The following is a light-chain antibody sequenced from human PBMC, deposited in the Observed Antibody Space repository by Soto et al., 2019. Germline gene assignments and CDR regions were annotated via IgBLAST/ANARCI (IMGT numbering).Light chain of an antibody. V-gene: IGLV2-8*01. Sequence: QSVLTQPPSASGSPGQSVTISCTGTSSDIGGYNSVSWYQQHPGKAPKLMIYEVNKRPSGVPDRFSGSKSGNSASLTVSGLQAEDAADYYCSASAGSNNLVIFGGGTKLTVL. CDR1: SSDIGGYNS. CDR2: EVN. J-gene: IGLJ2*01. CDR3: SASAGSNNLVI.